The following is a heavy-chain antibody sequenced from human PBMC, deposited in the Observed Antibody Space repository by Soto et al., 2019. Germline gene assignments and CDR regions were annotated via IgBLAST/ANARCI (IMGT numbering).Heavy chain of an antibody. J-gene: IGHJ5*02. CDR3: ARHLRQYYNSSGYYLNWFDP. Sequence: AETLSLTCTVSGGSISSSSYYWGWIRQPPGKGLEWIGSIYDSGSTYYNPSLKRRVTISVDTSKNQFSLKLSSVTAADTAVYYCARHLRQYYNSSGYYLNWFDPWGQGTLVTVSS. V-gene: IGHV4-39*01. D-gene: IGHD3-22*01. CDR1: GGSISSSSYY. CDR2: IYDSGST.